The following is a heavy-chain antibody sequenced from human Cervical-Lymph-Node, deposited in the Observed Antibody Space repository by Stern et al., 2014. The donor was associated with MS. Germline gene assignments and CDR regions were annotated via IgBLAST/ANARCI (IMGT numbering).Heavy chain of an antibody. CDR3: ARAFCTGGVCYSFPFYGMDV. CDR2: INWNGGST. D-gene: IGHD2-8*02. J-gene: IGHJ6*02. CDR1: GFTFAAYG. V-gene: IGHV3-20*01. Sequence: EVQLGESGGGVVRPGRSLRLSCAASGFTFAAYGMSWVRQAPGKGLEWVAAINWNGGSTVYEGSVQAQFTIARDNAKNSLYLQMNSLRAEDTALYHCARAFCTGGVCYSFPFYGMDVWGQGTTVTVSS.